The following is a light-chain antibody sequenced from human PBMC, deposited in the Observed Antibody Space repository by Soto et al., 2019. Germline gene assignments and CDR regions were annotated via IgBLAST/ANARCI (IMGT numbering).Light chain of an antibody. CDR3: QSYDSSLSGYV. CDR2: GNS. J-gene: IGLJ1*01. Sequence: QSVLTQPPSVSGAPGQRVTISCTGTSSNIGASYDVNWYQQLPGTAPKLLIYGNSNLPSGVPDRFSGSKSGTSASLAITGLQAEDEADYYCQSYDSSLSGYVFGTGTKLTVL. V-gene: IGLV1-40*01. CDR1: SSNIGASYD.